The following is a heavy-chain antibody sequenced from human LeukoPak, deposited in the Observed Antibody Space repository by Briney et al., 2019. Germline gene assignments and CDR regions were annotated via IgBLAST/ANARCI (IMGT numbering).Heavy chain of an antibody. CDR3: ARRGDDFWSGPNAFDI. CDR2: IYYSGST. CDR1: GGSISSSSYY. J-gene: IGHJ3*02. Sequence: SETLSLTCTVSGGSISSSSYYWGWIRQPPGKGLEWIGSIYYSGSTYYNPSLKSRVTISVDTSKNQFSLKLSSVTAADTAVYYCARRGDDFWSGPNAFDIWGQGTMVTVSS. D-gene: IGHD3-3*01. V-gene: IGHV4-39*01.